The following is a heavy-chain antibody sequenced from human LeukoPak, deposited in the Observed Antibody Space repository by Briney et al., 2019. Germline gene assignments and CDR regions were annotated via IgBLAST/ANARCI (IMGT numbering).Heavy chain of an antibody. D-gene: IGHD1-1*01. CDR3: ARDPTTGTIRWAGFDI. CDR2: INPDSGVT. J-gene: IGHJ3*02. Sequence: GASVKPSCSASEYTFTASYIHWGPQAPGQRVKWLGWINPDSGVTHYAQNIQGRVSLTRDTSISTAYMNLMNLKSDASAVYYWARDPTTGTIRWAGFDIWGQGTMVTVSS. V-gene: IGHV1-2*02. CDR1: EYTFTASY.